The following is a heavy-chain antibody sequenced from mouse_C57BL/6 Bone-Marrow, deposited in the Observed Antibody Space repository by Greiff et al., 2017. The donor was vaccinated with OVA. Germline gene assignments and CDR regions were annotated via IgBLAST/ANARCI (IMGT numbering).Heavy chain of an antibody. D-gene: IGHD4-1*01. J-gene: IGHJ1*03. V-gene: IGHV1-72*01. CDR1: GYTFTSYW. Sequence: VQLQQPRAELVKPGASVKLSCKASGYTFTSYWMHWVKQRPGRGLEWIGRIDPNSGGTKYNEKFKSEATLTVDKPSSPAYMQLSSLTSEDSAVYYCARLGNWDAWYFDVWGTGTTVTVSS. CDR3: ARLGNWDAWYFDV. CDR2: IDPNSGGT.